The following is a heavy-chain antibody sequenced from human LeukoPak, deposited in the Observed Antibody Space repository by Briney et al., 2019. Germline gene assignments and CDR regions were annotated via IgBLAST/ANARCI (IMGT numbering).Heavy chain of an antibody. CDR1: GFTFSSYA. Sequence: GGSLRLSCAASGFTFSSYAMSWVRQAPGKGLEWVAFIRSDGGIKYYADSVKGRFTISRDNSKNTLYLQVNSLRAEDTAVYFCAKDVPAAYFDYWGQGTLVTVSS. CDR2: IRSDGGIK. D-gene: IGHD2-2*01. V-gene: IGHV3-30*02. CDR3: AKDVPAAYFDY. J-gene: IGHJ4*02.